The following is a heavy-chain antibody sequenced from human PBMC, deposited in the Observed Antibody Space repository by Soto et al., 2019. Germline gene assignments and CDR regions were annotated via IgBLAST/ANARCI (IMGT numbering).Heavy chain of an antibody. CDR1: GYTFTKYY. V-gene: IGHV1-2*06. D-gene: IGHD2-21*02. CDR2: INPNTGGR. Sequence: ASVKVSCKASGYTFTKYYVLWVRQAPGQGXEWVGRINPNTGGRNYAQKFQDRVTMTRDTSITTAYMELSRLRSDDTAVYYCARQLAYCRGDCYNEAIDYWGQGTQVTVSS. J-gene: IGHJ4*02. CDR3: ARQLAYCRGDCYNEAIDY.